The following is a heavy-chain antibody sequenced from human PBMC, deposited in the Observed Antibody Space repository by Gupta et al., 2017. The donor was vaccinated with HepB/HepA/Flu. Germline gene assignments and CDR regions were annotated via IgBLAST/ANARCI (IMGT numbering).Heavy chain of an antibody. J-gene: IGHJ4*02. CDR3: ARERGQWGGDFFDY. CDR1: GFTFSSYN. D-gene: IGHD2-21*01. V-gene: IGHV3-48*02. Sequence: EVQLVESGGGLVQPGGSLRLSCAAPGFTFSSYNLNWVRQAPGKGLEWVSYISNSGSIMYHADSVKGRFTISRDNAKNSLYLQINSLRDDDTAVYYCARERGQWGGDFFDYWGQGTLVTVSS. CDR2: ISNSGSIM.